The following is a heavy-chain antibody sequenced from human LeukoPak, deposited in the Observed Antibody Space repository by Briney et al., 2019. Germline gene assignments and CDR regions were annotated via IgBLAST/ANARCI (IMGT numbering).Heavy chain of an antibody. CDR2: IIPIFGIA. D-gene: IGHD5-24*01. J-gene: IGHJ4*02. CDR3: ASYEEMATSFDY. V-gene: IGHV1-69*13. CDR1: GGTFSSYA. Sequence: ASVKVSCKASGGTFSSYAISWVRQAPGQGLEWMGGIIPIFGIANYAQKFQGRVTITADESTSTAYMELSSLRSEDTAVYYCASYEEMATSFDYWGQGTLVTVSS.